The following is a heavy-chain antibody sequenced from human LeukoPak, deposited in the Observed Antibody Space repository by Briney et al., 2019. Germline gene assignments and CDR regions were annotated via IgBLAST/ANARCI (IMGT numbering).Heavy chain of an antibody. D-gene: IGHD6-13*01. J-gene: IGHJ6*02. V-gene: IGHV4-59*01. CDR2: IYYSGST. CDR1: GGSISSYY. CDR3: ARDSPDIYSSSWYTDRSIWYYGMDV. Sequence: PSETLSLTCTVSGGSISSYYWSWIRQPPGKGLEWIGYIYYSGSTNYNPSLKSRVTISVDTSKNQFSLKLSSVTAADTAVYYCARDSPDIYSSSWYTDRSIWYYGMDVWGQGTTVTVSS.